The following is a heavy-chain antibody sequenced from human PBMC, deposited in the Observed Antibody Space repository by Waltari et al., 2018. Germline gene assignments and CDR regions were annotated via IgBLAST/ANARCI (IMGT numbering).Heavy chain of an antibody. V-gene: IGHV3-33*07. J-gene: IGHJ4*02. Sequence: QVHLVESGGSVVQPGTSLRLSCAASGFSVSNYGMCWVRQSPGKGRGWVALIWYDGTKANYEDSVKGRFTISKDNSKNTLFLQMNSLRDGDTAVYFCARDLSFGSLDYGGQGTLVTVSS. CDR1: GFSVSNYG. CDR3: ARDLSFGSLDY. D-gene: IGHD3-10*01. CDR2: IWYDGTKA.